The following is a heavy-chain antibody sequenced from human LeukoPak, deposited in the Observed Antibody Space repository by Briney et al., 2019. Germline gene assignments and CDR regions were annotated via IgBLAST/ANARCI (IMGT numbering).Heavy chain of an antibody. CDR1: GFTFSSYS. D-gene: IGHD3-3*01. CDR2: ISSSSSYI. CDR3: ARGGPSITIFGVVTIPPFDY. J-gene: IGHJ4*02. Sequence: GGTLRLSCAASGFTFSSYSMNWVRQAPGKGLEWVSSISSSSSYIYYADSVKGRFTISRDNAKNSLYLQMNSLRAEDTAVYYCARGGPSITIFGVVTIPPFDYWGQGTLVTVSS. V-gene: IGHV3-21*01.